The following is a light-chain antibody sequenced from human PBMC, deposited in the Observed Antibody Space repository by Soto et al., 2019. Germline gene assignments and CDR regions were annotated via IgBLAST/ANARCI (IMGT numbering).Light chain of an antibody. V-gene: IGLV2-8*01. Sequence: QSVLTQPPSASGSPGQSVTISCTGTSSDIGAYNYVSWYQQHPGKVPKLIIYEVTKRPSGVPERFSASKSGNTASLTVSGLQAEDEADYYCSSHGGANNFYVFGTGTKVTVL. J-gene: IGLJ1*01. CDR1: SSDIGAYNY. CDR3: SSHGGANNFYV. CDR2: EVT.